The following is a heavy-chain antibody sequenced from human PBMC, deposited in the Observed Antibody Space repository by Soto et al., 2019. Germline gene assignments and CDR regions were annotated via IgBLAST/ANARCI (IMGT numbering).Heavy chain of an antibody. CDR1: GYTFTSYA. J-gene: IGHJ5*02. CDR3: SVSLGFLTMGFDP. V-gene: IGHV1-3*01. Sequence: ASVKVSCKAFGYTFTSYAIHWVRQAPGQRLEWMGWINAGNGNTKYSQKFQGRVTITRDTSASTVYMELSSLRSEDTAVYYCSVSLGFLTMGFDPWGQGALVTVSA. CDR2: INAGNGNT. D-gene: IGHD3-10*01.